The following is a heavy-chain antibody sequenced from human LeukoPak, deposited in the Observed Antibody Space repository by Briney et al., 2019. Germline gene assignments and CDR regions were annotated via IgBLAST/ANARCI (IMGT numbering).Heavy chain of an antibody. CDR2: IKEDGSEQ. CDR3: ARGKTYSDY. D-gene: IGHD2-21*01. Sequence: GGSLRLSRVASGFTFSNYWMNWVRQAPGRGLEWVANIKEDGSEQYYVDSVKGRLTIARDNAKKLLSLQITSLRAEDTAVYYCARGKTYSDYWGQGTLVTASS. V-gene: IGHV3-7*01. J-gene: IGHJ4*02. CDR1: GFTFSNYW.